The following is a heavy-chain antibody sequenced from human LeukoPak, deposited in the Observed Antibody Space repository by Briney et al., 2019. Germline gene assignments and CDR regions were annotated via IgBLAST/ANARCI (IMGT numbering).Heavy chain of an antibody. Sequence: GSLLLSCAASGFTFSVYWMTWVRQAPGKGLEWVATIDQYGGQKNYVESVKGRFTISRDNSKNTLYLQMSSLRAEDTAVYYCARGQSDGPRFDPWGQGTLVTVSS. CDR1: GFTFSVYW. J-gene: IGHJ5*02. CDR3: ARGQSDGPRFDP. V-gene: IGHV3-7*05. CDR2: IDQYGGQK. D-gene: IGHD5-24*01.